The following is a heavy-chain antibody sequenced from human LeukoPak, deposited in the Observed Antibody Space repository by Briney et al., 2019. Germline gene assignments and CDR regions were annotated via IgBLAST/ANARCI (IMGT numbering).Heavy chain of an antibody. Sequence: QSGGSLRLSCAASGFTYSGYWMIWVRQAPGKGLEWVANIRQDGSEKNYVDSVKGRFTISRDNVKTSLSLQMNSLRAEDMGVYYCARGLSTYSGSGSFPDYWGQGTLVTVSS. D-gene: IGHD3-10*01. CDR2: IRQDGSEK. CDR1: GFTYSGYW. V-gene: IGHV3-7*04. CDR3: ARGLSTYSGSGSFPDY. J-gene: IGHJ4*02.